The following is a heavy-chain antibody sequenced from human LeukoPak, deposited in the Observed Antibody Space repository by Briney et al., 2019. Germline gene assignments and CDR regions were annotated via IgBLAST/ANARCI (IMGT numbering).Heavy chain of an antibody. CDR3: ARDRQYYYDSSGQGY. Sequence: FSVKVSCKASVGTFSSYAISWVRQAPGQGLEWMGRIIPIFCTANYAQKFQGRVTITADKSTSTAYMELSSLRSEDTAVYYCARDRQYYYDSSGQGYWGQGTLVTAST. J-gene: IGHJ4*02. V-gene: IGHV1-69*06. CDR1: VGTFSSYA. CDR2: IIPIFCTA. D-gene: IGHD3-22*01.